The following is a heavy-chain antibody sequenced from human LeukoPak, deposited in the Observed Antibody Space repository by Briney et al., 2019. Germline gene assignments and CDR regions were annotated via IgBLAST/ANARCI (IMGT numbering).Heavy chain of an antibody. CDR1: GSTFSSYG. CDR3: AREHYYGSGSYRYNDY. D-gene: IGHD3-10*01. Sequence: GGSLRLSCAASGSTFSSYGMHWVRQAPGKGLEWVAVIWYDGSNKYYADSVKGRFTISRDNSKNTLYLQMNSLRAEDTAVYYCAREHYYGSGSYRYNDYWGQGTLVTVSS. CDR2: IWYDGSNK. V-gene: IGHV3-33*01. J-gene: IGHJ4*02.